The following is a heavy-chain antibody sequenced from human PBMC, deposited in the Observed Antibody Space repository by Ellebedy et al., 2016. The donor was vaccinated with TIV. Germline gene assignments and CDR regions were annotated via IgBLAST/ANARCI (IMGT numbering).Heavy chain of an antibody. CDR1: RFTFGRYR. D-gene: IGHD4-11*01. Sequence: HTGGSLRLSXVASRFTFGRYRMHWVRQAPGNKLVWVSRIKSDGSSTTYADSVKGRFTTSRDNARNTLYLQMNSLRGEDTAVYFCARDRGDYSISGPWGQGTLVTVSS. CDR3: ARDRGDYSISGP. CDR2: IKSDGSST. J-gene: IGHJ5*02. V-gene: IGHV3-74*01.